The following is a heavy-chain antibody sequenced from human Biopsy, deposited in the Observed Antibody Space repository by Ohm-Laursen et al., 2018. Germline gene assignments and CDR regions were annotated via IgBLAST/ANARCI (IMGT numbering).Heavy chain of an antibody. CDR1: GGAISTDGYY. Sequence: TLSLTCTVSGGAISTDGYYWSSIRQHPGKGLARIAYIYHSGITFSNPSLGSRITISVNTSANRLSLSLTSVTAADTAVYYCAGVEGEQLINSGMDVWGQGTTVTVS. D-gene: IGHD1-1*01. CDR2: IYHSGIT. CDR3: AGVEGEQLINSGMDV. J-gene: IGHJ6*02. V-gene: IGHV4-31*03.